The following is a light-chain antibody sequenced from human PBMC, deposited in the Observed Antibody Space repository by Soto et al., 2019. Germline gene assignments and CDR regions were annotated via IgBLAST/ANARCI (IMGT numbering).Light chain of an antibody. J-gene: IGKJ3*01. CDR2: AAS. CDR3: QHSYSTLGIT. CDR1: QSISSY. V-gene: IGKV1-39*01. Sequence: DIQMTQSPSSLSASVGDRVTITCRASQSISSYLNWYQQKPGKAPKLLIYAASSLQSGVPSRFSGSGSGTDFTLTISSLQPEDFATYYCQHSYSTLGITFGPGTKGDIK.